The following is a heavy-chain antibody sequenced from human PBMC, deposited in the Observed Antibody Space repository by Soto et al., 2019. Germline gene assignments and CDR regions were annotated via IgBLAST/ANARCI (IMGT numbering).Heavy chain of an antibody. CDR3: TRVGGSSGWQYGVEV. D-gene: IGHD6-19*01. CDR2: TRNKANSYNT. CDR1: GFTFSDYY. V-gene: IGHV3-72*01. J-gene: IGHJ6*02. Sequence: EVQLVESGGGLVQPGGSLRLSCAASGFTFSDYYMDWVRQAPGKGLEWVGRTRNKANSYNTEYAASVKGRFTLSRDESKNSLYLQMNGLKTEDTAMYYCTRVGGSSGWQYGVEVWGQGTAVTVCS.